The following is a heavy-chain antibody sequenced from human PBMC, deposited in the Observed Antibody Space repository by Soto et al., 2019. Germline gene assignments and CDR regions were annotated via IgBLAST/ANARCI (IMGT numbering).Heavy chain of an antibody. CDR1: GYTFTDYC. J-gene: IGHJ5*02. V-gene: IGHV1-2*02. D-gene: IGHD2-2*01. CDR3: ALIVVVPAAGYNWFDP. CDR2: ISPNSGGT. Sequence: ASVKVSCKASGYTFTDYCMHWVRQAPGQGLEWMGWISPNSGGTNYAQKFQGRVTMTRDTSVSTAYMELSRLRSDDTAVYYCALIVVVPAAGYNWFDPWGQGTLVTVSS.